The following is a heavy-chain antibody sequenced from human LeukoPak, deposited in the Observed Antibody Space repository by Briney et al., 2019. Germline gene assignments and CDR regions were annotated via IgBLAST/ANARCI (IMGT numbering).Heavy chain of an antibody. Sequence: SETLSLTCAVYGGSFSGYYWSWIRQPPGKGLEWIGEINHSGSTNYNPSLKSRVTISVDTSKNQFSLKLSSVTAADTAVYYCARRDIVVVPAAPGSWFDPWGQGTLVTVSS. V-gene: IGHV4-34*01. D-gene: IGHD2-2*01. CDR1: GGSFSGYY. CDR2: INHSGST. CDR3: ARRDIVVVPAAPGSWFDP. J-gene: IGHJ5*02.